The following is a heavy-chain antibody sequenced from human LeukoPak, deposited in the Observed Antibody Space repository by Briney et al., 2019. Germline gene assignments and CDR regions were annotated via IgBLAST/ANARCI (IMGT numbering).Heavy chain of an antibody. V-gene: IGHV3-53*01. CDR3: ARVHYCSGGSCPTVTDAFDI. D-gene: IGHD2-15*01. CDR2: IYSGGST. J-gene: IGHJ3*02. CDR1: GFTVSSND. Sequence: TGGSLRLSCAASGFTVSSNDMSWVRQAPGKGLEWVSVIYSGGSTYYADSVKGRFTISRDNSKNTLYLQMNSLRAEDTAVYYCARVHYCSGGSCPTVTDAFDIWGQGTMVTVSS.